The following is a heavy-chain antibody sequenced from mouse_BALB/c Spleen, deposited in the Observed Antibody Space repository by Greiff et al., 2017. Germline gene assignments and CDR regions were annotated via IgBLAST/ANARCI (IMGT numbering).Heavy chain of an antibody. CDR1: GFTFSDYG. D-gene: IGHD1-1*01. V-gene: IGHV5-15*02. CDR2: ISNLAYSI. CDR3: ARDPSYYGSSYFDY. J-gene: IGHJ2*01. Sequence: EVMLVESGGGLVQPGGSRKLSCAASGFTFSDYGMAWVRQAPGKGPEWVALISNLAYSIYYADTVTGRFTISRENAKNTLYLEMSSLRSEDTAMYYCARDPSYYGSSYFDYWGQGTTLTVSS.